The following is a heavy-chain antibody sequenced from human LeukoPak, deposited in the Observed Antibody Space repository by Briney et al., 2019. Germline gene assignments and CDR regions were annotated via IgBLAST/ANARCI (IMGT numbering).Heavy chain of an antibody. D-gene: IGHD6-6*01. J-gene: IGHJ4*02. CDR2: ISGSGGST. CDR1: GFTFSSYA. V-gene: IGHV3-23*01. Sequence: PGGSLRLSCAASGFTFSSYAMSWVRQAPGKGLEWVSAISGSGGSTYYADSVKGRFTISRDNSKNTLSLQMNSLRTEDTALYYCAKEGAAKTAARLDCWGQGTLVTVSS. CDR3: AKEGAAKTAARLDC.